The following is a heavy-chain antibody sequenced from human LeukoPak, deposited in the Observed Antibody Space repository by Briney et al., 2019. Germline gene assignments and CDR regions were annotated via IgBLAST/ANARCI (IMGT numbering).Heavy chain of an antibody. D-gene: IGHD2-15*01. CDR1: GFTFSGSA. CDR2: IRSKANSYAT. J-gene: IGHJ4*02. CDR3: TTYCSGGSCQLGAAY. Sequence: GGSLRLFCAASGFTFSGSAMRWVRQASGKGLEWVGRIRSKANSYATAYAASVKGRFTISRDDSKNTAYLQMNSLKTEDTAVYYCTTYCSGGSCQLGAAYWGQGTLVTVSS. V-gene: IGHV3-73*01.